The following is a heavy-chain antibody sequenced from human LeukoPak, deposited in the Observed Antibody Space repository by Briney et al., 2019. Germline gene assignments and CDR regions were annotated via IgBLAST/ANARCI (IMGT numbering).Heavy chain of an antibody. V-gene: IGHV3-21*04. CDR1: GFTFSSYS. CDR2: ISSSSSYI. CDR3: AKDMDYYDSSGYYSYYFDY. D-gene: IGHD3-22*01. Sequence: GGSLRLSCAASGFTFSSYSMNWVRQAPGKGLEWVSSISSSSSYIYYADSVKGRFTISRDNAKNSLYLQMNSLRAEDTALYYCAKDMDYYDSSGYYSYYFDYWGQGTLVTVSS. J-gene: IGHJ4*02.